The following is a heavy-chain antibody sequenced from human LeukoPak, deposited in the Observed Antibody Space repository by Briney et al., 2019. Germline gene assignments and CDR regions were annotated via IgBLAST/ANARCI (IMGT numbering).Heavy chain of an antibody. J-gene: IGHJ4*02. CDR3: ARSNSGSYRELDY. V-gene: IGHV4-61*02. CDR2: IYTSGIT. Sequence: SQTLSLTCTVSGGSINSGSYFWSWIRQPAGKGPEWIGRIYTSGITNYNSSLMSRATISIDTSKNQFSLKLSSVTAADTAVYYCARSNSGSYRELDYWGQGALVTVSS. D-gene: IGHD1-26*01. CDR1: GGSINSGSYF.